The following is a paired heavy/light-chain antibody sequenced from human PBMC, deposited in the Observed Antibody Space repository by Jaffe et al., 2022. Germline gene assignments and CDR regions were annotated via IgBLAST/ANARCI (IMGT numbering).Heavy chain of an antibody. J-gene: IGHJ4*01. CDR2: VSYSLVT. CDR3: VRGSAPTIKSRETESAAPYFDS. Sequence: QVQLQQWGAGLLKPSETLSLTCAVSGGSFSGHSCSWIRQSPGKGLEWIGDVSYSLVTNYNPSLKSRVTISIDTSQSHVSLNLTSVTAADTAVYYCVRGSAPTIKSRETESAAPYFDSWGHGALVTVSS. CDR1: GGSFSGHS. V-gene: IGHV4-34*01. D-gene: IGHD6-13*01.
Light chain of an antibody. CDR1: SSRDVGNYNL. CDR3: CSSVGRHSFQVI. V-gene: IGLV2-23*01. J-gene: IGLJ2*01. Sequence: QSALIQPASLSGSPGQSITLSCTGSSSRDVGNYNLVSWYQQHPGKAPQLILFEDTKRPSGVSDRFSGSKSGNTASLTISGLQPDDEADYYCCSSVGRHSFQVIFGGGTKVTVL. CDR2: EDT.